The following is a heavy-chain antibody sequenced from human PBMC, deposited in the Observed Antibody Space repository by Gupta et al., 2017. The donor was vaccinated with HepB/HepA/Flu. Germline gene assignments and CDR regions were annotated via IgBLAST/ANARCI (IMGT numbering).Heavy chain of an antibody. Sequence: QVHLQESCPALVKPSQTPSLPCTVSGGSFSRRGYYCISLRQHPGKGLEWIGYIYYRGSTYYNPSLKSRVTISGDTSKNQFSLKLSSGTAADTAVYYCARDGYCSGGSCLRYYYYGMDVWGQGTTVTGSS. V-gene: IGHV4-31*03. CDR2: IYYRGST. D-gene: IGHD2-15*01. CDR1: GGSFSRRGYY. CDR3: ARDGYCSGGSCLRYYYYGMDV. J-gene: IGHJ6*02.